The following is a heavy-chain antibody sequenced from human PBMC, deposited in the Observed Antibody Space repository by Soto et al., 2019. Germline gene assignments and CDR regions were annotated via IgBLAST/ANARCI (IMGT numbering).Heavy chain of an antibody. Sequence: QVQLVESGGGVVQPGRSLRLSCAASGFTFSSYGMHWVRQAPGKGLEWVAVIWYDGSNKYYADSVNGRFTISRDNSKNTLYLQMNSLRAEDTAVYYCAREGGPAYTAYGENWFDPWGQGTLVTVSS. CDR1: GFTFSSYG. CDR3: AREGGPAYTAYGENWFDP. CDR2: IWYDGSNK. D-gene: IGHD4-17*01. J-gene: IGHJ5*02. V-gene: IGHV3-33*01.